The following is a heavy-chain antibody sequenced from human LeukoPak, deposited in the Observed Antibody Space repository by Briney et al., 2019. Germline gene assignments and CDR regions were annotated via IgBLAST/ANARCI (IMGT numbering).Heavy chain of an antibody. CDR2: INHSGST. J-gene: IGHJ3*02. Sequence: PSETLSLTCAVYGGSFSGYYWSWIRQPPGKGLEWVGEINHSGSTNYNPSLKSRVTISVDTSKNQFSLKLSSVTAADTAVYYCARGRRRLGLIAAAGTGAFDIWGQGTMVTVSS. V-gene: IGHV4-34*01. D-gene: IGHD6-13*01. CDR3: ARGRRRLGLIAAAGTGAFDI. CDR1: GGSFSGYY.